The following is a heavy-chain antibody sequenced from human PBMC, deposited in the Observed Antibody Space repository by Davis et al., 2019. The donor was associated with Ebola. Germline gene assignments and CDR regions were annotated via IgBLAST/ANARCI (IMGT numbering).Heavy chain of an antibody. Sequence: PSETLSLTCAVYGGSFSGYYWSWIRQPPGKGLEWVSVIYSGGSTYYADSVKGRFTISRDNSKNTLYLQMNSLRAEDTAVYYCARSVVATDYWGQGTLVTVSS. D-gene: IGHD2-15*01. CDR2: IYSGGST. CDR1: GGSFSGYY. J-gene: IGHJ4*02. CDR3: ARSVVATDY. V-gene: IGHV3-53*01.